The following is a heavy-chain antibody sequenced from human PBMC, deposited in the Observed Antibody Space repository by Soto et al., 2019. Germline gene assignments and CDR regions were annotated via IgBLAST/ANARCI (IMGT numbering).Heavy chain of an antibody. CDR1: GFIFSTYW. Sequence: GGSLRLSCAASGFIFSTYWMTWVRQAPGKGLEWVANIKPDGSAKNYVDSVKGRFTISRDNAKNSLYLQMDSLRAEDTAVYYCATAEVDYWGPGTLVTVSS. CDR2: IKPDGSAK. J-gene: IGHJ4*02. CDR3: ATAEVDY. V-gene: IGHV3-7*01.